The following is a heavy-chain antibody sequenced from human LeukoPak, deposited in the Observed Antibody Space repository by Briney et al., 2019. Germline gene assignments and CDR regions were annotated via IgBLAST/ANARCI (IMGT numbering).Heavy chain of an antibody. D-gene: IGHD5-18*01. J-gene: IGHJ6*02. V-gene: IGHV3-21*01. Sequence: GGSLRLSCPASGFTFSSYSMNWVRQAPGKGLEWVSSISSSSSYIYYADSVKGRFTISRDNAKNSLYLQMNSLRAEDTAVYYCAREDTAMVNYYGMDVWGQGTTVTVSS. CDR1: GFTFSSYS. CDR2: ISSSSSYI. CDR3: AREDTAMVNYYGMDV.